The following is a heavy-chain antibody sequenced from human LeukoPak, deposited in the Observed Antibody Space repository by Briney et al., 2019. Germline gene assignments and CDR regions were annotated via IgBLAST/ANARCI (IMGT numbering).Heavy chain of an antibody. J-gene: IGHJ4*02. D-gene: IGHD3-10*01. CDR2: ITAGNGKT. Sequence: ASVKVSCKASGYTFSTYAMHWVRQAPGQRLEWMGWITAGNGKTKYSQKFQGRVTITRDTSASTAYMELSSLRSEDTAVYYCARYYYGSGSYSYYFDYWGQGTLVTVSS. CDR1: GYTFSTYA. V-gene: IGHV1-3*01. CDR3: ARYYYGSGSYSYYFDY.